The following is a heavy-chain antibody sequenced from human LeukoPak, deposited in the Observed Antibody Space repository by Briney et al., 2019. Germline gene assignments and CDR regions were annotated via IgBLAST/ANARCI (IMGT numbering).Heavy chain of an antibody. V-gene: IGHV4-34*01. CDR3: ARARAYSSSSGYFDY. Sequence: AETLSLTCAVYGGSFSGYYWSWIRQPPGKGLEWIGEMNHSGSTNYNPSLKSRVTISVDTSKNQFSLELSSVTAADTAVYYCARARAYSSSSGYFDYWGQGTLVT. CDR2: MNHSGST. D-gene: IGHD6-13*01. J-gene: IGHJ4*02. CDR1: GGSFSGYY.